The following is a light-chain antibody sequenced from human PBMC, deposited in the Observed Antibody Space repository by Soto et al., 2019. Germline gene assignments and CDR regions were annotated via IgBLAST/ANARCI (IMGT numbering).Light chain of an antibody. CDR3: QQYGDSPRT. J-gene: IGKJ1*01. CDR1: QTVRRNS. CDR2: AAS. Sequence: EILLTQSPGTLSLSPGERATLSCRASQTVRRNSLAWYQQKPGQAPRLLMFAASNRATGIPDRFSGSGSGADFSLTISRLEPEDVAVYYCQQYGDSPRTFGQGTRVEIK. V-gene: IGKV3-20*01.